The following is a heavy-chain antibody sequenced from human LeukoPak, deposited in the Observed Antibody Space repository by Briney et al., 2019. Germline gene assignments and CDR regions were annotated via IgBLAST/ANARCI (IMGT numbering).Heavy chain of an antibody. V-gene: IGHV1-69*13. CDR3: VRDCSSTSCYGYYYYGMDV. D-gene: IGHD2-2*01. Sequence: SVKVSCKASGGTFSSYAISWVRQAPGQGLEWMGGIIPIFGTANYAQKFQGRVTITADESTSTAYMELSSLRSEDTAVYYCVRDCSSTSCYGYYYYGMDVWGQGTTVTVSS. CDR1: GGTFSSYA. CDR2: IIPIFGTA. J-gene: IGHJ6*02.